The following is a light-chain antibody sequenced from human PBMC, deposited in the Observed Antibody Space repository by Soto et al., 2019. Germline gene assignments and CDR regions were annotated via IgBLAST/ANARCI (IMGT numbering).Light chain of an antibody. CDR2: DVS. V-gene: IGLV2-14*01. CDR3: SLYTTSSPYV. J-gene: IGLJ1*01. Sequence: QSVLTQPASVSGSPGQSITISCTGTSSDVGGYDYVSWYQQHPGKAPKLMIYDVSNRPSGVSNRFSGSKSGNTASLTISGLQAEDEADYYCSLYTTSSPYVFGTSTKV. CDR1: SSDVGGYDY.